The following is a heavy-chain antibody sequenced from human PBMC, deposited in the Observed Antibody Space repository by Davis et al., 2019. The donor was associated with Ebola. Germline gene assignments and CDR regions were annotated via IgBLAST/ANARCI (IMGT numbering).Heavy chain of an antibody. J-gene: IGHJ4*02. CDR1: GGSLRSSNW. D-gene: IGHD2-21*02. Sequence: MPSETLSLTCTVSGGSLRSSNWWSWVRQSPGKGLEWIGEILQTGDTNYNPSLKSRVTISIDTSKNQFSLKLSSVTAADTAVYYCARHKYCGADCYSGYLDFWGQGTLVTVSS. V-gene: IGHV4-4*02. CDR2: ILQTGDT. CDR3: ARHKYCGADCYSGYLDF.